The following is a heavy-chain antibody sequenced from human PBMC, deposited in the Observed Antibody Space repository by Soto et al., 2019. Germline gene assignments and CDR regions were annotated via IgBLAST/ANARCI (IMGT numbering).Heavy chain of an antibody. V-gene: IGHV3-23*01. CDR2: ISGSGGST. J-gene: IGHJ4*02. D-gene: IGHD3-16*02. CDR1: GFTFSSYA. Sequence: EVQLLESGGGLVQPGGSLRLSCAASGFTFSSYAMSWVRQAPGKGLEWVSAISGSGGSTYYADSVKGRFTISRDNSKNTLYLQMNRLRAEDKAVYYCAKVNDYIWGSYRQFDYWGQGTLVTVSS. CDR3: AKVNDYIWGSYRQFDY.